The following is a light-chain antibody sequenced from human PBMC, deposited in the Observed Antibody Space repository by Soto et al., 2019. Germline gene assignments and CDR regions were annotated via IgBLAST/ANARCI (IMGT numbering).Light chain of an antibody. CDR3: QQRSNWLT. CDR2: DAS. Sequence: EMVLTECPATLSLSAGERATLSCRASQSVSSYLAWYQQKPGQAPRLLIYDASNRATGIPARFSGSGSGTDFTLTISSLGPEDFAVYYCQQRSNWLTFGGGTKVDIK. V-gene: IGKV3-11*01. CDR1: QSVSSY. J-gene: IGKJ4*01.